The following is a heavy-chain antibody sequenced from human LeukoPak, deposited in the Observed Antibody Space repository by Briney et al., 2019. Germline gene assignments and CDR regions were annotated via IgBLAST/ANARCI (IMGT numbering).Heavy chain of an antibody. CDR3: ARLGCSSTSCYPIRYWYFDL. V-gene: IGHV4-59*08. Sequence: SETLSLTCTVSGGSISSYYWSWIRQPPGQGLEWIGYIYYSGSTNYNPSLKSRVTISVDTSKNQFSLKLSSVTAADAAVYYCARLGCSSTSCYPIRYWYFDLWGRGTLVTVSS. CDR2: IYYSGST. CDR1: GGSISSYY. J-gene: IGHJ2*01. D-gene: IGHD2-2*01.